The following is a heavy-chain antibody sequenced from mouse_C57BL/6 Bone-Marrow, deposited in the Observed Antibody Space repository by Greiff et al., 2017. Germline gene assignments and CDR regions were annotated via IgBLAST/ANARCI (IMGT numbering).Heavy chain of an antibody. CDR3: ARRGGMDYFDY. J-gene: IGHJ2*01. CDR2: IDPSDSYT. V-gene: IGHV1-69*01. CDR1: GYTFTSYW. Sequence: QVQLQQPGAELVMPGASVKLSCKASGYTFTSYWMHWVKQRPGQGLEWIGEIDPSDSYTNYTQKFKGKSTLTVDKSSSTAYMQLSSLTSEDSAVYYCARRGGMDYFDYWGQGTTLTVSS.